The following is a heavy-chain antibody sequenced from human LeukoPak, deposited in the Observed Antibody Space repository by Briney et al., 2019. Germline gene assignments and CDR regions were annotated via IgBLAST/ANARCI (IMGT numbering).Heavy chain of an antibody. V-gene: IGHV3-23*01. CDR2: ISGSGGST. D-gene: IGHD5-12*01. CDR3: AREAVATINTNWFDP. Sequence: PGGSLRLSCAASGFTFSSYAMSWVRQAPGKGLEWVSAISGSGGSTYCADSVKGRFTISRDNAKNSLYLQMNSLRAEDTAVYYCAREAVATINTNWFDPWGQGTLVTVSS. CDR1: GFTFSSYA. J-gene: IGHJ5*02.